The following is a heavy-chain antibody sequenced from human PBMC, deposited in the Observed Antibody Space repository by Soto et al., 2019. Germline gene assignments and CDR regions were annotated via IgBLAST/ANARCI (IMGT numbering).Heavy chain of an antibody. D-gene: IGHD3-22*01. CDR3: ILYDSSGYYNAY. CDR2: ISYDGSNK. J-gene: IGHJ4*02. V-gene: IGHV3-30*03. Sequence: GGSLRLSCAASGFTFSSYGMHWVRQAPGKGLEWVAVISYDGSNKYYADSVKGRFTISRDNSKNTLYLQMNSLRAEDTAVYYCILYDSSGYYNAYWGQGTLVTVSS. CDR1: GFTFSSYG.